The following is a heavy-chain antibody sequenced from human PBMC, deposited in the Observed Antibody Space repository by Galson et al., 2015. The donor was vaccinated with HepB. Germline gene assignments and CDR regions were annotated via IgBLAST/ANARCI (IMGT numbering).Heavy chain of an antibody. Sequence: SVKVSCKASGYTFTSYAMHWVRQAPGQRLEWMGWINAGNGNTKYSQKFQGRVTITRDTSASTAYMELSSLRSEDTAVYYCARDDGIAAAGTLDYWGQGTLVTASS. CDR1: GYTFTSYA. CDR3: ARDDGIAAAGTLDY. J-gene: IGHJ4*02. CDR2: INAGNGNT. D-gene: IGHD6-13*01. V-gene: IGHV1-3*01.